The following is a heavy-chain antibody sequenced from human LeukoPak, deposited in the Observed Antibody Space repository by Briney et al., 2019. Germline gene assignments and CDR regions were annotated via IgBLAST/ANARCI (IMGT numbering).Heavy chain of an antibody. V-gene: IGHV4-38-2*01. Sequence: SETLSLTCDVSGSSVNSDQYWGWMRHSPGAGLEWIGSVHQTGSPYYNPSLGSRVSLSIDSTKNSFSRRLRSVTAADTAVYYCAMLRLGELSLLADAYDIWGQGTMVTVSS. CDR2: VHQTGSP. CDR1: GSSVNSDQY. D-gene: IGHD3-16*02. J-gene: IGHJ3*02. CDR3: AMLRLGELSLLADAYDI.